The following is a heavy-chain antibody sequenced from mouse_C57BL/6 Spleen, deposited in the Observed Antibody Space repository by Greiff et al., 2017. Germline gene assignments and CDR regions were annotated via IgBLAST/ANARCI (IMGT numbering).Heavy chain of an antibody. CDR1: GYTFTSYW. CDR2: IDPSDSYT. D-gene: IGHD2-4*01. CDR3: ARSCSDYDGGDYAMDY. Sequence: QVQLQQPGAELVMPGASVKLSCKASGYTFTSYWMHWVKQRPGQGLEWIGEIDPSDSYTNYNGKFKGKATLTADQSSSTAYMQLSSLTSEDSADYFCARSCSDYDGGDYAMDYWGQGTSVTVSS. V-gene: IGHV1-69*01. J-gene: IGHJ4*01.